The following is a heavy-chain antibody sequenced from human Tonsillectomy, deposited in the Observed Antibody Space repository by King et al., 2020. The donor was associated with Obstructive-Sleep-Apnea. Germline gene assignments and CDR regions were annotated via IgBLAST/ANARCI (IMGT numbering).Heavy chain of an antibody. CDR1: GGSITSYY. J-gene: IGHJ4*02. V-gene: IGHV4-59*08. CDR3: ARLGQLLHPSPPNY. Sequence: VQLQESGPGLVKPSETLSLTCTVSGGSITSYYWSWIRQPPGKGLEWIGYIYYSGNTNYNPSLKGRVTISVDTSKNQFSLKLRSVTAADTAVYYCARLGQLLHPSPPNYWGQGTLVTVSS. CDR2: IYYSGNT. D-gene: IGHD2-2*02.